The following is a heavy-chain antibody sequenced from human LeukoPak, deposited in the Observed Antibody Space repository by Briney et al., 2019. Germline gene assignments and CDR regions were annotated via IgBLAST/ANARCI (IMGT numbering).Heavy chain of an antibody. Sequence: GGSLRLSCAASGFTFSSYSMNWVRQAPGKGLEWVSSISSSSSYIYYADSVKGRFTISRDNAKNSLYLQMNSLRAEDTAVYYCARRGYIMSGYGYMRVYYYYMDVWGKGTTVTVSS. J-gene: IGHJ6*03. CDR1: GFTFSSYS. CDR3: ARRGYIMSGYGYMRVYYYYMDV. D-gene: IGHD5-12*01. V-gene: IGHV3-21*01. CDR2: ISSSSSYI.